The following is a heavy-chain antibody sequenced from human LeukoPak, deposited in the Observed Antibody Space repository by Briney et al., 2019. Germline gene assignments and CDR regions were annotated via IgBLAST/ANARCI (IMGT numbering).Heavy chain of an antibody. CDR1: GFTFSNYE. V-gene: IGHV3-48*03. Sequence: PGGSLRLSCAASGFTFSNYEMNWVRQAPGQGLEWVSFISTSGSTTYYADSVKGRFTISRDNAKNSLYLQMNSLRADDTAVYYCARDQIDYGSGSYPDYWGQGTLVTVSS. D-gene: IGHD3-10*01. CDR3: ARDQIDYGSGSYPDY. J-gene: IGHJ4*02. CDR2: ISTSGSTT.